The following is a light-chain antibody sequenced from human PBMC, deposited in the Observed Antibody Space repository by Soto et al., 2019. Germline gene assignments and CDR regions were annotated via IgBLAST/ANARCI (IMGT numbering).Light chain of an antibody. CDR2: AAS. Sequence: EIVLTQSPGTLSLSPGERATLSCRASQSVSSSYLAWYQQKPGQPPRLLLYAASKRAAGTPDRFGGAGSGTDFTLIISRLEPEDSAIYHCQLYGSYMFTFGQGTKLEI. J-gene: IGKJ2*01. CDR3: QLYGSYMFT. V-gene: IGKV3-20*01. CDR1: QSVSSSY.